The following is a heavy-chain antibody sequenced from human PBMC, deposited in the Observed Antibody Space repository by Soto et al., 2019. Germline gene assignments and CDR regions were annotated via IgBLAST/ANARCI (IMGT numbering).Heavy chain of an antibody. V-gene: IGHV4-34*01. J-gene: IGHJ5*02. CDR2: INHSGST. Sequence: SETLSLTCAVYGGSFSGYYWSWIRQPPGKGLEWIGEINHSGSTNYNPSLKSRVTISVDTSKNQFSLKLSSVTAADTALYYCARGGAAGYNWFDPWGQGTLVTVSS. CDR1: GGSFSGYY. D-gene: IGHD6-13*01. CDR3: ARGGAAGYNWFDP.